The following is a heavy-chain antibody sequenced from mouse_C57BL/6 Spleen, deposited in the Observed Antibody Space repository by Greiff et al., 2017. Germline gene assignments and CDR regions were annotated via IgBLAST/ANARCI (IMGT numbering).Heavy chain of an antibody. D-gene: IGHD1-1*01. CDR2: IDPSDSYT. CDR3: ARWIYYYGTSGDYFDY. Sequence: VQLQQPGAELVMPGASVKLSCKASGYTFTSYWMHWVKQRPGQGLEWIGEIDPSDSYTNYNQKFKGKSTLTVDKSSSTAYMQLSSLTSEDSAVYYCARWIYYYGTSGDYFDYWGQGTTLTVSS. CDR1: GYTFTSYW. J-gene: IGHJ2*01. V-gene: IGHV1-69*01.